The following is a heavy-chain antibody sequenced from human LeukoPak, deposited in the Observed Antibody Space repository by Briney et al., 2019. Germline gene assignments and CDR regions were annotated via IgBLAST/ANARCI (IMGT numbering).Heavy chain of an antibody. D-gene: IGHD6-19*01. Sequence: KPSETLSLTCTVSGGSISSSSYYWGWIRQPPGKGLEWIGSIYYSASTYYNPSLKSRVTISVDTSKNQFSLKLSSVTAADTAVYYCARLSQWLKYMDVWGKGTTVTVSS. CDR3: ARLSQWLKYMDV. CDR2: IYYSAST. V-gene: IGHV4-39*01. J-gene: IGHJ6*03. CDR1: GGSISSSSYY.